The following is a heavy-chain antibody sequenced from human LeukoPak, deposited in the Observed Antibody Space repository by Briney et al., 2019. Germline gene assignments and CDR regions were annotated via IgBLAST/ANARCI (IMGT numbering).Heavy chain of an antibody. CDR3: TRDGVVAAPPAHYYYMDV. J-gene: IGHJ6*03. Sequence: GGSLRLSCTAPGFTFGDYAMSWFRQAPGKGLEWVGFIRSKGYGGTTEYAASVKGRFTISRDDSKSMAYLQMNSLKTEDTAIYYCTRDGVVAAPPAHYYYMDVWGKGTTVTISS. CDR2: IRSKGYGGTT. CDR1: GFTFGDYA. V-gene: IGHV3-49*03. D-gene: IGHD2-15*01.